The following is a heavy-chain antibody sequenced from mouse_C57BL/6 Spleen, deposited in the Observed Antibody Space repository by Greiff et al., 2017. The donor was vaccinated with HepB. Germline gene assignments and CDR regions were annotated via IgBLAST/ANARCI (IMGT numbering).Heavy chain of an antibody. D-gene: IGHD1-1*01. Sequence: EVKVVESEGGLVQPGSSMKLSCTASGFTFSDYYMAWVRQVPEKGLEWVANINYDGSSTYYLDSLKSRFIISRDNAKNILYLQMSSLKSEDTATYYCAREGHYYGSSYYFDYWGQGTTLTVSS. CDR1: GFTFSDYY. CDR2: INYDGSST. J-gene: IGHJ2*01. CDR3: AREGHYYGSSYYFDY. V-gene: IGHV5-16*01.